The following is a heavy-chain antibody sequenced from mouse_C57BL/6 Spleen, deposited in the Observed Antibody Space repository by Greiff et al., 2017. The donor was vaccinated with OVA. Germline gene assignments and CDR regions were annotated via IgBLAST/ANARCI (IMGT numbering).Heavy chain of an antibody. CDR3: ARSRWDFDY. J-gene: IGHJ2*01. CDR2: IDPSDSET. Sequence: VQLQQSGPELVKPGASVKISCKASGYTFTDYYMNWVKQMPIQGLEWIGNIDPSDSETHYNQKFKDKATLTVDKSSSTAYMQLSSLTSEDSAVYYCARSRWDFDYWGQGTTLTVSS. D-gene: IGHD4-1*01. CDR1: GYTFTDYY. V-gene: IGHV1-52*01.